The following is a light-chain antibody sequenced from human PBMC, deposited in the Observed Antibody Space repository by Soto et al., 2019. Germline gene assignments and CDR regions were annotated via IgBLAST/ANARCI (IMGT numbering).Light chain of an antibody. V-gene: IGKV3-15*01. CDR1: QSVGSN. CDR2: GAS. CDR3: QQFNNVPTWT. J-gene: IGKJ1*01. Sequence: EIVMTQSHANLSLSTGERVTLSCRARQSVGSNLAWYQQKPGQAPRLLIYGASTRATGIPARFSGSGSETEFTLTISSLRADDSAVYFCQQFNNVPTWTFGQGSKVDI.